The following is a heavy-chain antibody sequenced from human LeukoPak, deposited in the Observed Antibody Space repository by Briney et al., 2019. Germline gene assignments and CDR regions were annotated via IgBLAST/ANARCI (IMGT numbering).Heavy chain of an antibody. CDR2: ISAYNGNT. CDR1: GYTFSSYG. D-gene: IGHD5-18*01. CDR3: ARVNSYGYQFDY. J-gene: IGHJ4*02. Sequence: ASVKVSCRASGYTFSSYGISWVRQAPGQGLEWMGWISAYNGNTNYAQKLQGRVTMTTDTSTSTAYMELRSLRSDDTAVYYCARVNSYGYQFDYWGQGTLVTVSS. V-gene: IGHV1-18*01.